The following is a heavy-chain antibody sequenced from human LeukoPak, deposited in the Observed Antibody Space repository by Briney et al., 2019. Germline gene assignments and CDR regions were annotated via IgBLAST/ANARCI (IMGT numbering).Heavy chain of an antibody. CDR3: ARDLGYYDSSGHDY. Sequence: GGSLRLSCAASGFTFRSHGMHWVREAPGKGLEWVAVIWYDGSNKYYADSVKGRFTISRDNSKNTLYLQMSSLTAADTAVYYCARDLGYYDSSGHDYWGQGTLVTVPS. D-gene: IGHD3-22*01. CDR1: GFTFRSHG. V-gene: IGHV3-33*01. CDR2: IWYDGSNK. J-gene: IGHJ4*02.